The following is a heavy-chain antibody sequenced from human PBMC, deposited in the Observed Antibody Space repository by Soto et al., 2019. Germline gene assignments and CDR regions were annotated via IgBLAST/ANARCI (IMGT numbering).Heavy chain of an antibody. Sequence: EVQLVESGGALVQPGRSLRLSCVASGFNFDDSAMNWVRQVPGKGLEWVSGITGNSGHILYADSVKGRFTISRDNAKKSLYLELNSLRPEDTALYYCAKGQSSMIVVVRDYWGQGTPVTVSS. J-gene: IGHJ4*02. CDR3: AKGQSSMIVVVRDY. V-gene: IGHV3-9*01. D-gene: IGHD3-22*01. CDR2: ITGNSGHI. CDR1: GFNFDDSA.